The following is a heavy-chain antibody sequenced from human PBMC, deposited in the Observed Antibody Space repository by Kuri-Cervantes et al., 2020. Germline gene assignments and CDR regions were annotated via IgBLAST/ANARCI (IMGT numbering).Heavy chain of an antibody. V-gene: IGHV3-9*01. J-gene: IGHJ4*02. CDR2: ISWNSGSI. Sequence: GGSLRLSCAAAGFTFDDYAMHWVRQAPGKGLEWVSGISWNSGSIGYAESVKGRFTISRDNAKNSLYLQMNSLRAEDTAVYYCATRNDDLWGWGQGTLVTVSS. CDR1: GFTFDDYA. CDR3: ATRNDDLWG. D-gene: IGHD3-3*01.